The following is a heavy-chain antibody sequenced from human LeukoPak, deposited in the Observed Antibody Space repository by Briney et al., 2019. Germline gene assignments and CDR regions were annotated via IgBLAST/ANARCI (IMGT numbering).Heavy chain of an antibody. D-gene: IGHD3-3*01. CDR3: ARLPRDDFWSNFFDY. CDR1: GGSISSSSYY. CDR2: IYYSGST. J-gene: IGHJ4*02. Sequence: SETLSLTCTVSGGSISSSSYYWGWIRQPPGKGLEWIGSIYYSGSTYYNPSLKSRVTISVDTSKNQFSLKLSSVTAADTAVYYCARLPRDDFWSNFFDYWGQGTLVTVSS. V-gene: IGHV4-39*01.